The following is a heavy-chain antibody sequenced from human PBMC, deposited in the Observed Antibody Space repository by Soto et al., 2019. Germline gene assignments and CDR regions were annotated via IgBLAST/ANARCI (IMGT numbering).Heavy chain of an antibody. J-gene: IGHJ5*02. CDR1: GYTFTSYD. CDR3: ARGVGSGSYYNKYNWFDP. V-gene: IGHV1-8*01. CDR2: MNPNSGNT. D-gene: IGHD3-10*01. Sequence: ASVKVSCKASGYTFTSYDINWVRQATGQGLEWMGWMNPNSGNTGYAQKFQGRVTMTRNTSISTAYMELRSLRSDDTAVYYCARGVGSGSYYNKYNWFDPWGQGTLVTVSS.